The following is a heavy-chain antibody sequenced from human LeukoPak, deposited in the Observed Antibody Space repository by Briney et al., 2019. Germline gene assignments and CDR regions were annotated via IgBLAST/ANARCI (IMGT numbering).Heavy chain of an antibody. CDR1: GYTFTSYY. CDR2: INPSGGST. CDR3: ARDSWDIVVVPAGRDYYYYVDV. J-gene: IGHJ6*03. D-gene: IGHD2-2*01. V-gene: IGHV1-46*01. Sequence: ASVKVSCKASGYTFTSYYMHWVRQAPGQGLEWMGIINPSGGSTSYAQKFQGRVTMTRDMSTSTVYMELSSLRSEDTAVYYCARDSWDIVVVPAGRDYYYYVDVWGKGTTVTVSS.